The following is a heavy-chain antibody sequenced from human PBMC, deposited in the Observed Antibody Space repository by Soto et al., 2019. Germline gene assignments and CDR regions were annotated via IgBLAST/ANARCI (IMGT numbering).Heavy chain of an antibody. CDR1: GFIVSRNY. CDR3: ARDPFQTYSGPFSGD. Sequence: QPGGSLRLSCAVSGFIVSRNYMNWVRQAPGKGLEWVSIIYNEDRTYYTDSVKGRFTISRDNSKNTVYLQMNSLKSEDTAIYYCARDPFQTYSGPFSGDWGQGTLVTVSS. CDR2: IYNEDRT. V-gene: IGHV3-53*01. D-gene: IGHD5-12*01. J-gene: IGHJ4*02.